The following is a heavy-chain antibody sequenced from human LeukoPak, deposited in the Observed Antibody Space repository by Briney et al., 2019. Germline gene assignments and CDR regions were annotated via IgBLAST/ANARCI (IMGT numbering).Heavy chain of an antibody. CDR1: GFTFSSYS. Sequence: GGSLRLSCAASGFTFSSYSMNWVRQAPGKGLEWVAVISYDGSNKYYADSVKGRFTISRDNSKNTLYLQMNSLRAEDTAVYYCAKTHCGGDCYSGYFDYWGQGTLVTVSS. CDR3: AKTHCGGDCYSGYFDY. CDR2: ISYDGSNK. D-gene: IGHD2-21*02. J-gene: IGHJ4*02. V-gene: IGHV3-30*18.